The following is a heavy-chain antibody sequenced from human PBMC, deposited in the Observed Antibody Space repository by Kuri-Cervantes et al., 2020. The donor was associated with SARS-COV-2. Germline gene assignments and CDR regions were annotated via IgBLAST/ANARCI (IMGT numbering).Heavy chain of an antibody. D-gene: IGHD5-18*01. CDR2: IKQDGSEK. V-gene: IGHV3-7*03. J-gene: IGHJ4*02. Sequence: GESLKISCAASGFTFSSYWMSWVRQAPGKGLEWVANIKQDGSEKYYVDSVKGRFTISRDNAKNSLYLQMNSLRAEDTAVYYYTRDRELNTAMANWSREFDYWGQGTLVTVSS. CDR1: GFTFSSYW. CDR3: TRDRELNTAMANWSREFDY.